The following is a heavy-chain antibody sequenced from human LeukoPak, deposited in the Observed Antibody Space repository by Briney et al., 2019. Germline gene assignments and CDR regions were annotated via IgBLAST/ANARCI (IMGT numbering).Heavy chain of an antibody. D-gene: IGHD6-13*01. CDR1: GYTFTDYY. J-gene: IGHJ5*02. CDR3: ARGGDSSSWYGWFDP. Sequence: ASLKVSCKASGYTFTDYYMHWVRHAPGQGLEWRGWINPNSGVTMYAQNFQGRVTMTRDTSISTAYMDLSRLRSDDTAVYYCARGGDSSSWYGWFDPWGQGTLVTVSS. CDR2: INPNSGVT. V-gene: IGHV1-2*02.